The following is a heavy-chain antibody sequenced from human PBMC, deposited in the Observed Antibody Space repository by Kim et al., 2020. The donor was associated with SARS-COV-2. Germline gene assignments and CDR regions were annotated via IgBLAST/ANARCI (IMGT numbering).Heavy chain of an antibody. J-gene: IGHJ4*02. CDR1: GITFSGSA. V-gene: IGHV3-73*01. CDR2: IRSKANSYAT. Sequence: GGSLRLTCAASGITFSGSAMHWVRQASGKGLEWVGRIRSKANSYATAYAASVKGRFTISRDDSKNTAYLQMTSLKTEDTAVYYCWGGPAAIDYWGQGTLVTVSS. D-gene: IGHD2-2*01. CDR3: WGGPAAIDY.